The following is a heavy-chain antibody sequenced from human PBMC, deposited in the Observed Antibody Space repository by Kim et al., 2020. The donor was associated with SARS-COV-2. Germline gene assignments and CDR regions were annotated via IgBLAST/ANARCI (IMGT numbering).Heavy chain of an antibody. J-gene: IGHJ6*03. D-gene: IGHD2-15*01. CDR2: IKQDGSDK. CDR3: ARRDCSGGSCYSYYYMDV. CDR1: GFTFSTFW. Sequence: GGSLRLSCAASGFTFSTFWMAWVRKAPGRGLEWVANIKQDGSDKYYVDSVRGRFTISRDNAKNSLYLQMNSLRAEDSAIYYCARRDCSGGSCYSYYYMDVWGKGTTVTVSS. V-gene: IGHV3-7*01.